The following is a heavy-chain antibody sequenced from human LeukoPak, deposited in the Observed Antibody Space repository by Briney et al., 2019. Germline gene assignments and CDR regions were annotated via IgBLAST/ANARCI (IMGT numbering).Heavy chain of an antibody. CDR3: ARDDKSGSYWGDAFDI. CDR2: ISSSSNYI. D-gene: IGHD1-26*01. V-gene: IGHV3-21*01. J-gene: IGHJ3*02. CDR1: GFTFSSYS. Sequence: GGSLRLSCAASGFTFSSYSMNWVRQAPGKGLEWVSSISSSSNYIYYADSVKGRFTISRDNAKNSLYLQMNSLRAEDTAVYYCARDDKSGSYWGDAFDIWGQGTMVTVSS.